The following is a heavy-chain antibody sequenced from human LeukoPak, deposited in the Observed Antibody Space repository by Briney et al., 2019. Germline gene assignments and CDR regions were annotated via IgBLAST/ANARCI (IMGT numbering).Heavy chain of an antibody. V-gene: IGHV3-23*01. CDR2: ISGSGGST. Sequence: GGSLRLSCAASGFTFSSYAMSWVRQAPGKGLEWVSAISGSGGSTYYADSVKGRFTISRDNSKNTLYLQMNSLRAEDTAVYYCAKPLYDSSGYHSFLGAFDIWGQGTMVTVSS. D-gene: IGHD3-22*01. J-gene: IGHJ3*02. CDR3: AKPLYDSSGYHSFLGAFDI. CDR1: GFTFSSYA.